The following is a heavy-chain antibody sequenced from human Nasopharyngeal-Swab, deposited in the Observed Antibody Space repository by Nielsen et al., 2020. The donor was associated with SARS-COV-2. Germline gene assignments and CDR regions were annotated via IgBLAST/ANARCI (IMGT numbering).Heavy chain of an antibody. CDR1: GYSFTSYW. CDR3: ARHIVPPNTMTSRKNYYYYGLDV. V-gene: IGHV5-51*01. CDR2: IYPADSDT. D-gene: IGHD4-17*01. Sequence: KVSCKGSGYSFTSYWIGWVRQMPGKGLEWMGIIYPADSDTTYSPSFQGQVTISADKSISTAYLQWSSLRASDTAMYYCARHIVPPNTMTSRKNYYYYGLDVWGQGTAVTVSS. J-gene: IGHJ6*02.